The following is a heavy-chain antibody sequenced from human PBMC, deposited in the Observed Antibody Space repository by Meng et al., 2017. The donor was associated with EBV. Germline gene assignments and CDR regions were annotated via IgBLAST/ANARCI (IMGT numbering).Heavy chain of an antibody. CDR1: GGTFSSYA. CDR3: ASESGRGFTPDY. D-gene: IGHD3-10*01. V-gene: IGHV1-69*01. J-gene: IGHJ4*02. Sequence: QVHLGQCGGEVKKPGSSVKVPCKASGGTFSSYAISWVRQAPGQGLEWLGGIIPMSDAPHYAQKFQGRVTITADESTSTHYMDLSGLRSEDTAVYYCASESGRGFTPDYWGQGTLVTVSS. CDR2: IIPMSDAP.